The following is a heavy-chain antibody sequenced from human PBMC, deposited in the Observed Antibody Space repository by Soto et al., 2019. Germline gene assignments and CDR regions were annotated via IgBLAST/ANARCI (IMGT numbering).Heavy chain of an antibody. CDR1: GFTFSTYA. CDR3: VKEHGDSFSDY. J-gene: IGHJ4*02. Sequence: EVQLLESGGGLVQPGASLRLSCAASGFTFSTYAMSWVRQAPGKGLDWISAIINTGVRTYYADSVKGRFTISRDNSKNTVYLQMNSLRAEDTAVYYCVKEHGDSFSDYWGQGTLVTVSS. D-gene: IGHD2-21*01. V-gene: IGHV3-23*01. CDR2: IINTGVRT.